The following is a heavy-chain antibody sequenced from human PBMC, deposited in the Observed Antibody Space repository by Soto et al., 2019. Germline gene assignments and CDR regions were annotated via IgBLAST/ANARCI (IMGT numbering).Heavy chain of an antibody. CDR1: GFSLSTSGVG. V-gene: IGHV2-5*02. CDR3: AHRPSTTEFDY. CDR2: IYWDDDK. Sequence: QITLKESGPTLVKPTQTLTLTCTFSGFSLSTSGVGVGWIRQPPGKALEWLALIYWDDDKRYSPSLKSRLTITKVTSKNQVVLTMTNMDPVDTATYYCAHRPSTTEFDYWGQGTLVTVSS. J-gene: IGHJ4*02.